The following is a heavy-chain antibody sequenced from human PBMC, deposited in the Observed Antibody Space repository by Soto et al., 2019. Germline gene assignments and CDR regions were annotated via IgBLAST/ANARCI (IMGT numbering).Heavy chain of an antibody. J-gene: IGHJ4*03. CDR1: GGSISSNYW. CDR2: GYHSGST. D-gene: IGHD3-9*01. V-gene: IGHV4-4*02. CDR3: ASVIVMTGCPANFINL. Sequence: SETLSLTCVVSGGSISSNYWWCWVRHPPGKGLEWIGEGYHSGSTAYNPSLKSRVTISVDKSKNHFSLKLTSVTAADTAVYYCASVIVMTGCPANFINLCGQATMVTVSS.